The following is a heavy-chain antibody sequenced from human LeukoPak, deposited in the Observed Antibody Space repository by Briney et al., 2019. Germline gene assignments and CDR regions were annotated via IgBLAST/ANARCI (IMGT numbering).Heavy chain of an antibody. V-gene: IGHV3-74*01. Sequence: PGGSLRLSCAASGFTFSNYWMHWVRQAPGKGLVWVSRINSDGINTSYADSVKGRSTISRDNAKNSLYLQMNSLRAEDTAVYYCARDFPSWFGELLYQPFDYWGQGTLVTVSS. CDR2: INSDGINT. CDR1: GFTFSNYW. CDR3: ARDFPSWFGELLYQPFDY. J-gene: IGHJ4*02. D-gene: IGHD3-10*01.